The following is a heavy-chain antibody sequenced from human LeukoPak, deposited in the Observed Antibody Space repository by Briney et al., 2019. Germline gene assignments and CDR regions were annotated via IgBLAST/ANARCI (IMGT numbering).Heavy chain of an antibody. CDR2: ISYDGSNK. J-gene: IGHJ1*01. Sequence: GRSLRLSCAASGFTFSSYGMHWVRQAPGKGLEWVAVISYDGSNKYYADSVKGRFTISRDNAKNSLYLQMNSLRAEDTAVYYCARGPAAGPKYFQHWARAPWSPSPQ. V-gene: IGHV3-30*03. CDR3: ARGPAAGPKYFQH. CDR1: GFTFSSYG. D-gene: IGHD6-13*01.